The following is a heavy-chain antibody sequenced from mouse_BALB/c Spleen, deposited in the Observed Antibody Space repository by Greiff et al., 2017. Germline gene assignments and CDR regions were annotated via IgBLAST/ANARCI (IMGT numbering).Heavy chain of an antibody. CDR2: ISYSGST. J-gene: IGHJ2*01. CDR1: GYSITSDYA. V-gene: IGHV3-2*02. D-gene: IGHD2-4*01. Sequence: DVHLVESGPGLVKPSQSLSLTCTVTGYSITSDYAWNWIRQFPGNKLEWMGYISYSGSTSYNPSLKSRISITRDTSKNQFFLQLNSVTTEDTATYYCARETMITTVLYYFDYWGQGTTLTVSS. CDR3: ARETMITTVLYYFDY.